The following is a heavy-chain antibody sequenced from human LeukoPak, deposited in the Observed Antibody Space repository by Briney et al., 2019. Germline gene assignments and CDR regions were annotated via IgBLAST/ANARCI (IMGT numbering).Heavy chain of an antibody. CDR3: ARDRGYYGSGSYDFDY. Sequence: PGGSLRLSCAASGFTSSSYSMNWVRQAPGKGLEWVSSISSSSSYISYADSVKGRFTISTDNAKNSLYLQMNSLRAEDTAVYYCARDRGYYGSGSYDFDYWGQGTLVTVSS. V-gene: IGHV3-21*01. CDR1: GFTSSSYS. D-gene: IGHD3-10*01. CDR2: ISSSSSYI. J-gene: IGHJ4*02.